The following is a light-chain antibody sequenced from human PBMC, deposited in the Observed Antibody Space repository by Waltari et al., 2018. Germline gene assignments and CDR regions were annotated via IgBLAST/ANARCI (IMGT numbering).Light chain of an antibody. CDR1: SGSIASYY. CDR3: PSSYDTTNQV. V-gene: IGLV6-57*04. CDR2: DDD. J-gene: IGLJ2*01. Sequence: NFMLTQPHSVSESPGKTVTISCTRSSGSIASYYVQWYQQRPGSAPTTVIYDDDLRPSGVPDRFSLSLSSSSNSPSLPLSGLLPEVEAASYCPSSYDTTNQVFGG.